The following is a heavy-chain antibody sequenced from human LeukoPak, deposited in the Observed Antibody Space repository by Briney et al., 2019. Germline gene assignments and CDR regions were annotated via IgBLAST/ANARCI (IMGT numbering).Heavy chain of an antibody. D-gene: IGHD2-21*02. V-gene: IGHV4-59*01. J-gene: IGHJ4*02. CDR3: ARGGPTVTAYSSFDY. CDR1: GGSISSYY. Sequence: PSETLSLTCTVSGGSISSYYWYWIRQPPGKGPEWIGYIYYSGSTNYNPSLESRVTISVDTPKNQFSLKLSSVTAADTAVYYCARGGPTVTAYSSFDYWGPGTLVTVSS. CDR2: IYYSGST.